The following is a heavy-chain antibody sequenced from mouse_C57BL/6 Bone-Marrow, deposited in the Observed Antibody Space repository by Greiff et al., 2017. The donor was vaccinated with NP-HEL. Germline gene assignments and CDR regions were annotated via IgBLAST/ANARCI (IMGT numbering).Heavy chain of an antibody. CDR2: ISNGGGST. V-gene: IGHV5-12*01. D-gene: IGHD2-4*01. CDR1: GFTFSDYY. J-gene: IGHJ2*01. Sequence: DVKLVESGGGLVQPGGSLKLSCAASGFTFSDYYMYWVRQTPEKRLEWVAYISNGGGSTYYPDTVKGRFTISRDNAKNTLYLQMSRLKSEDTAMYYCARGRYYDYDGGYFDYWGQGTTLTVSS. CDR3: ARGRYYDYDGGYFDY.